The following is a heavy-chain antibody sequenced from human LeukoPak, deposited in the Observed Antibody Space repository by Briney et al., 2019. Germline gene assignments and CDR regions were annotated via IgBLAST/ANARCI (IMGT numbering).Heavy chain of an antibody. V-gene: IGHV1-2*02. D-gene: IGHD6-19*01. CDR2: INPNSGGT. Sequence: VASVKVSCKASGYTFTGYYMHWVRQAPGQGLEWMGWINPNSGGTNYAQKFQGRVTMTRDTSISTAYMELSRLRSDDTAVYYCARWLYSSGWYGATVDYWGQGTLVTVSS. CDR3: ARWLYSSGWYGATVDY. CDR1: GYTFTGYY. J-gene: IGHJ4*02.